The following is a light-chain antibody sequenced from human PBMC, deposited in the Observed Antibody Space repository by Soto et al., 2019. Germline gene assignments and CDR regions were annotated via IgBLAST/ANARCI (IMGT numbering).Light chain of an antibody. Sequence: DIQLTQSPSFVSASVGDRVTITCRASQDIGNFLAWYQQKPGKAPKLLIYSASTLQSGVPSRFSGSGSAAEFSLTISSLQPEHFAAYFWQQLNNYHLSFGGGTQVES. V-gene: IGKV1-9*01. CDR1: QDIGNF. CDR2: SAS. J-gene: IGKJ4*01. CDR3: QQLNNYHLS.